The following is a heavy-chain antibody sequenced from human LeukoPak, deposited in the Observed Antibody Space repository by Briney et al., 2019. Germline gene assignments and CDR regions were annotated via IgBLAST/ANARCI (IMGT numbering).Heavy chain of an antibody. Sequence: PSETLSLTCAVYGGSFSGYYWSWIRQPPGKGLEWIGEINHSGSTNYNPSLKSRVTISVDTSKNQFSLKLSSVTAADTAVYYCARLGTAVSGSSPNWFDPWGQGTLVTVS. J-gene: IGHJ5*02. CDR2: INHSGST. D-gene: IGHD1-26*01. CDR3: ARLGTAVSGSSPNWFDP. V-gene: IGHV4-34*01. CDR1: GGSFSGYY.